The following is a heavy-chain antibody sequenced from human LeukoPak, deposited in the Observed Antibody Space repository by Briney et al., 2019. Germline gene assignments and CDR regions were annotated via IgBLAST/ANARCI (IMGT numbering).Heavy chain of an antibody. CDR3: AREERTGMFDY. V-gene: IGHV4-39*07. D-gene: IGHD3/OR15-3a*01. CDR2: IYYSGST. CDR1: GVSISSNSYY. Sequence: PSETLSLTCTVSGVSISSNSYYWGWIRQPPGKGPEWIGRIYYSGSTYYTPSLKSRLTISVDTSKNQFSLKLSSVTAADTAVYYCAREERTGMFDYWGQGTLVTVSS. J-gene: IGHJ4*02.